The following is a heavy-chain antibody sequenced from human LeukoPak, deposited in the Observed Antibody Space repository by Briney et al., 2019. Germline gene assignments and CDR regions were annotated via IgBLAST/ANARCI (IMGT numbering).Heavy chain of an antibody. CDR3: ARGPELAVVTVIGYFDL. V-gene: IGHV1-69*13. J-gene: IGHJ2*01. CDR2: IIPIFGTA. D-gene: IGHD2-21*02. Sequence: GASVKVSCKASGGTFSSYAIGWVRQAPGQGLVWMGGIIPIFGTANYAQKFQGRVTITADESTSTAYMELSSLRSEDTAVYYCARGPELAVVTVIGYFDLWGRGTLVTVSS. CDR1: GGTFSSYA.